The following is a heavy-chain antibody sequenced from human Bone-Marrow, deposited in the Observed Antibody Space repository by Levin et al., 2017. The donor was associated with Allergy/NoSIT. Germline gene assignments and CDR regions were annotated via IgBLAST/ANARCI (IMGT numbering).Heavy chain of an antibody. CDR2: ISGSGGST. CDR3: AKGLQYCDGGNCPQHFYDYGMDV. D-gene: IGHD2-15*01. CDR1: GFTFSNSA. Sequence: GGSLRLSCAASGFTFSNSAMSWVRQAPGKGLEWVSSISGSGGSTYYAGSVKGRFTISRDNSQNTLYLQMNSLRAEDTAVYYCAKGLQYCDGGNCPQHFYDYGMDVWGQGTTVTVSS. V-gene: IGHV3-23*01. J-gene: IGHJ6*02.